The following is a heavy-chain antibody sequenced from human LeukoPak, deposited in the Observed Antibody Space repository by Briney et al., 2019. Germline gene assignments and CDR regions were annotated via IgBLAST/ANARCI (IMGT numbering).Heavy chain of an antibody. D-gene: IGHD6-6*01. CDR3: TRSYSTSRGDYYYYMDV. CDR1: GFTFSNAW. CDR2: TRNKANSYTT. V-gene: IGHV3-72*01. Sequence: GGSLRLSCAASGFTFSNAWMSWVRQAPGKGLEWVGRTRNKANSYTTEYAASVKGRFTISRDDSKNSLYLQMNSLKTEDTAVYYCTRSYSTSRGDYYYYMDVWGKGTTVTVSS. J-gene: IGHJ6*03.